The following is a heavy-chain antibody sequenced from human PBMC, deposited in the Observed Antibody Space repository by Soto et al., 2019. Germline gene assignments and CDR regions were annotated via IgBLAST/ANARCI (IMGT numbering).Heavy chain of an antibody. Sequence: GASVKVSCKASGYTFTSYYMHWVRQAPGQGLEWMGIINPSGGSTSYAQKFQGRVTMTRDTSTSTVYMELSSLRSEDTAVYYCARDVVVVPAAILYLFDYWGQGTLVTVSS. V-gene: IGHV1-46*03. D-gene: IGHD2-2*01. CDR3: ARDVVVVPAAILYLFDY. CDR1: GYTFTSYY. CDR2: INPSGGST. J-gene: IGHJ4*02.